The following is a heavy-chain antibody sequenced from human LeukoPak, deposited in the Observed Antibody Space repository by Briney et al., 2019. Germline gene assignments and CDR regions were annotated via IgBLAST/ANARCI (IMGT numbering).Heavy chain of an antibody. J-gene: IGHJ4*02. CDR1: GGSISSYY. D-gene: IGHD3-10*01. Sequence: SETLSLTCTVSGGSISSYYWSWIRQPPGKGLEWIGYIYYSGSTNYNPSLKSRVTISVDTSKNQFSLKLSSVTAADTAVYYCARVGSNGSGSYYNAYWGQGTLVTVSS. CDR3: ARVGSNGSGSYYNAY. CDR2: IYYSGST. V-gene: IGHV4-59*01.